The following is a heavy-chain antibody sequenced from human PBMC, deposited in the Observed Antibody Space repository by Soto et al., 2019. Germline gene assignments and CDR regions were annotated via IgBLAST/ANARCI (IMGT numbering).Heavy chain of an antibody. Sequence: SETLSLTCTVSDDFISSYYWNWIRQPAGKGLEWIGRVSTNGATNYNPSLESRVTMSVDTSKNQFSLKLTSVTAADTAVYFCARADYEILTGSYAMDVWGQGTTVTSP. V-gene: IGHV4-4*07. CDR1: DDFISSYY. D-gene: IGHD3-9*01. CDR2: VSTNGAT. J-gene: IGHJ6*02. CDR3: ARADYEILTGSYAMDV.